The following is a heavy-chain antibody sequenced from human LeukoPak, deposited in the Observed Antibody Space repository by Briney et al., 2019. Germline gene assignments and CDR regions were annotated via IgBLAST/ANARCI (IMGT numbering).Heavy chain of an antibody. CDR1: GFTFSNTA. V-gene: IGHV1-58*01. CDR2: IVVGSGNT. J-gene: IGHJ6*02. Sequence: GASVKVSCKASGFTFSNTAVQWVRQARGQRLEWIGWIVVGSGNTNYAQKFQERITITRDMSTRTAYMELSSLRFEDTAVYYCAADQAEYCDGDCYNVWGQGTTVTVSS. CDR3: AADQAEYCDGDCYNV. D-gene: IGHD2-21*02.